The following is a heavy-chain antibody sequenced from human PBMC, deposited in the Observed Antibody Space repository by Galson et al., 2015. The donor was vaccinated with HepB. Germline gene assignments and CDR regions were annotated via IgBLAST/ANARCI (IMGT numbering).Heavy chain of an antibody. V-gene: IGHV3-23*01. CDR3: AREVMEGSSWPRSLYYYGVDV. D-gene: IGHD6-13*01. Sequence: SLRLSCAASGFTFSSYAMSWVRQAPGMGLEWVSGISQSGGGTKYADSVRGRFTISRDNSKNTLYLQMNSLRAEDTAVYFCAREVMEGSSWPRSLYYYGVDVWGQGTTVTVSS. CDR1: GFTFSSYA. CDR2: ISQSGGGT. J-gene: IGHJ6*02.